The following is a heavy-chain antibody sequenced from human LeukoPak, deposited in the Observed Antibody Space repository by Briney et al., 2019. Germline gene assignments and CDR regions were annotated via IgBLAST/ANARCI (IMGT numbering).Heavy chain of an antibody. D-gene: IGHD5-18*01. J-gene: IGHJ5*02. CDR1: GFTVSSNY. CDR2: IYSGGST. CDR3: ARDIYSYVWGWFDP. V-gene: IGHV3-66*02. Sequence: GGSLRLSCAASGFTVSSNYMSWVRQAPGKGLEWVSVIYSGGSTYYADSVKGRFTISRDNSKNTLYLQMNSLRAEDTAVYYCARDIYSYVWGWFDPWGQGTLVTVSS.